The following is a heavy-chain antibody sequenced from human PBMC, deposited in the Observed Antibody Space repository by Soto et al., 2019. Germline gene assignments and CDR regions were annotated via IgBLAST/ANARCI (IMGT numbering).Heavy chain of an antibody. CDR3: ARGVGHDSSGYYFNWFDP. D-gene: IGHD3-22*01. CDR1: GGSISSYY. Sequence: PSETLSLTCTVSGGSISSYYWSWIRQPPGKGLEWIGYIYYSGSTNYNPSLKSRVTISVDTSKNHFSLKLSSVTAADTAMYYCARGVGHDSSGYYFNWFDPWGQGTLVTVSS. V-gene: IGHV4-59*01. CDR2: IYYSGST. J-gene: IGHJ5*02.